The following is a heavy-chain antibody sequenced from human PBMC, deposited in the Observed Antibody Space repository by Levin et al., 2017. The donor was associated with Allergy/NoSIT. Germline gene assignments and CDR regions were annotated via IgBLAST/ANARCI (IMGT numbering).Heavy chain of an antibody. Sequence: RGESLKISCKGSGDSSTRYWIGWVRQMPGKGLEWMGIIYLGDSEIRYSPSFQGQVIISADKSITTAYLQLDSLKASDTAIYYCVISDCGYCSGGSTLGFDSWGRGTLVTVSS. CDR1: GDSSTRYW. CDR2: IYLGDSEI. D-gene: IGHD2-15*01. V-gene: IGHV5-51*01. J-gene: IGHJ5*01. CDR3: VISDCGYCSGGSTLGFDS.